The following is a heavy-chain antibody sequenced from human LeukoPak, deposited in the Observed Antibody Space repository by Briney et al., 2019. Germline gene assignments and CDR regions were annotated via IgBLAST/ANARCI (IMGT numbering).Heavy chain of an antibody. CDR1: GFTFGDYA. CDR2: IRSKAYGGTT. V-gene: IGHV3-49*04. Sequence: GGSLRLSCAASGFTFGDYAMSWVRQAPGKGLEWVGFIRSKAYGGTTEYAASVKGRFTISRDDSKSIAYLQMNSLKTEDTAVYYCTVVVPAAINWFDPWGQGTLVTVSS. CDR3: TVVVPAAINWFDP. J-gene: IGHJ5*02. D-gene: IGHD2-2*01.